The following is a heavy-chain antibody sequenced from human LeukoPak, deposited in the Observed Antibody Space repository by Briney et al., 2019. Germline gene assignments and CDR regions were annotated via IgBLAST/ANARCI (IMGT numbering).Heavy chain of an antibody. D-gene: IGHD3-9*01. V-gene: IGHV4-59*01. CDR1: GGSIGSYY. CDR3: ASGNFDWLLFTY. CDR2: IYYSGST. Sequence: PSETLSLTCTVSGGSIGSYYWSWIRQPPGKGLEWIGYIYYSGSTNYNPSLKSRVTISVDTSKNQFSLKLSSVTAADTAVYYCASGNFDWLLFTYWGQGTLVTVSS. J-gene: IGHJ4*02.